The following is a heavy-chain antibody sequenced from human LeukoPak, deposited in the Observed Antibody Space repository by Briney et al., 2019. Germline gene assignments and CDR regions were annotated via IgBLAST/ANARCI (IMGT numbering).Heavy chain of an antibody. CDR1: GYTFTGSGWY. CDR3: ARDGPAQMVDFDY. J-gene: IGHJ4*02. Sequence: ASVKVSCKASGYTFTGSGWYLYWLRQAPGQGLECVGWIHPNNGATLYAQKFQGRVAVTTDTSISTAYMELSRLRPDDTAMYYCARDGPAQMVDFDYWGQGTLVTVSS. CDR2: IHPNNGAT. V-gene: IGHV1-2*02. D-gene: IGHD3-10*01.